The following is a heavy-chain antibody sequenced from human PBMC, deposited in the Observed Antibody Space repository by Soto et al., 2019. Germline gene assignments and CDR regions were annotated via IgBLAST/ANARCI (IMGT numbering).Heavy chain of an antibody. CDR2: IYSGGST. CDR1: GFTVSTNY. J-gene: IGHJ6*03. Sequence: GGSLRLSCAASGFTVSTNYMSWVRQAPGKGLEWVSVIYSGGSTYYADSVKGRFTISRDNSKNTLYLQMNSLRAEGTAVYYCARDEGAREYYMDVWGKGTTVTVSS. V-gene: IGHV3-66*01. CDR3: ARDEGAREYYMDV. D-gene: IGHD3-16*01.